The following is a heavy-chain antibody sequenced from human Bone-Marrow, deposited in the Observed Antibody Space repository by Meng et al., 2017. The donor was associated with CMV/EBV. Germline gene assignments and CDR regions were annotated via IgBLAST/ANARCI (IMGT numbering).Heavy chain of an antibody. Sequence: SGGSIRSSSYYWGWTRQPPGKGLEWIGTIYYSGSTYYNPSLNSRVTISVDTSKNQFSLKLRSVTAADTAVYYCARAQGSGWSGWFDPWGQGTLVTVSS. CDR1: GGSIRSSSYY. J-gene: IGHJ5*02. D-gene: IGHD6-19*01. CDR3: ARAQGSGWSGWFDP. CDR2: IYYSGST. V-gene: IGHV4-39*07.